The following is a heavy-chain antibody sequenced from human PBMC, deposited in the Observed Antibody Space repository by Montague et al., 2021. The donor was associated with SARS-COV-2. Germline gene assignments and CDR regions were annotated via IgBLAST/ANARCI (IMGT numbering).Heavy chain of an antibody. CDR2: INNGGST. Sequence: SETLSLTCAVSGGSFSDYHWSWIRLSPGGGLGLIGQINNGGSTKSYPSPRSQDTISIYTSTNQISLKLTSVTAAATAVYYCARGAPGYWGQGTLVTVSS. CDR3: ARGAPGY. V-gene: IGHV4-34*01. CDR1: GGSFSDYH. J-gene: IGHJ4*02. D-gene: IGHD1-1*01.